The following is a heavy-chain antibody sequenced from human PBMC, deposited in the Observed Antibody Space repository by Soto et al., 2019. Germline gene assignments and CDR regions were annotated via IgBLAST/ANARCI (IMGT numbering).Heavy chain of an antibody. D-gene: IGHD2-2*01. CDR3: GAGCGLPRYS. V-gene: IGHV4-30-2*01. Sequence: SETLSLTCAVSGGSISCGGYSWSWIRQPPGKGLEWIGYIYHSGSTYYNPSLKSRATISVDRSKNQFSLKLSFVTPADTAVYYWGAGCGLPRYSGGQGTLVTVYS. CDR1: GGSISCGGYS. CDR2: IYHSGST. J-gene: IGHJ5*01.